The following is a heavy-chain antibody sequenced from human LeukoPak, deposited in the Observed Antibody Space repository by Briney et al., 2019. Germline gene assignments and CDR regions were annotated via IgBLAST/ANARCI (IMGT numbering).Heavy chain of an antibody. V-gene: IGHV1-2*02. CDR1: GYTFTDYY. D-gene: IGHD6-19*01. CDR2: MNPNSGGT. CDR3: APRRVAADKGFDY. Sequence: ASVKVSCKASGYTFTDYYMHWMRQAPGQGPEWMGWMNPNSGGTNYAQKFQGRVTMTRDTSITTAYMELGSLRSDDTAVYYCAPRRVAADKGFDYWGQGTLVTVSS. J-gene: IGHJ4*02.